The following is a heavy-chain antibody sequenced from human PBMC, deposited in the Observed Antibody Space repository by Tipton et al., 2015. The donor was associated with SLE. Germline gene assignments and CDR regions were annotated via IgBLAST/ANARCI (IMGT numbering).Heavy chain of an antibody. CDR1: GDSIGSGGYF. D-gene: IGHD5-12*01. V-gene: IGHV4-30-2*03. CDR3: TSGSGGYQRTDY. CDR2: IYHSGST. J-gene: IGHJ4*02. Sequence: TLSLTCTVSGDSIGSGGYFWNWIRQHPGKGLELIGTIYHSGSTYYNPSLKSRVTISVATSKNQFSLQLTSGTAADTALYFCTSGSGGYQRTDYWGQGTLVTVSS.